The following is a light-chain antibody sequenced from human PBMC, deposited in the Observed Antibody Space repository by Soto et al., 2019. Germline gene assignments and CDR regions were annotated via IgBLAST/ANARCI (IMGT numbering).Light chain of an antibody. CDR2: DAS. V-gene: IGKV1-33*01. CDR3: QQYDNLLRVT. Sequence: DIQMTPSPSSLYASVGDRVTITCQASQDISNYLNWYQQKPGKAPKLLIYDASNLETGVPSRFSGSGSGTDFTFTISSLQPEDIATYYCQQYDNLLRVTFGQGTRLEIK. CDR1: QDISNY. J-gene: IGKJ5*01.